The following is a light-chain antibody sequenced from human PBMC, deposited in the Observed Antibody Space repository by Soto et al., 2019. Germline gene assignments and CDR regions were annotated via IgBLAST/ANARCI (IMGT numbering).Light chain of an antibody. CDR3: QQYHISPRT. V-gene: IGKV3-20*01. CDR1: QSVSSGH. CDR2: GAS. J-gene: IGKJ1*01. Sequence: EVVLTQSPDTLSLSPGERATLSCRASQSVSSGHLAWYQHKPGQAPRLLIYGASNRAACISDRFSGSGSGKDFTLIISRLESEDVAVYYCQQYHISPRTFGRGTKVDIK.